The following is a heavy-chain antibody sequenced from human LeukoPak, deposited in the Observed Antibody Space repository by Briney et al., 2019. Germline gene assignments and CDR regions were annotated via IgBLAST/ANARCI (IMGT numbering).Heavy chain of an antibody. D-gene: IGHD3-10*01. CDR1: GFTFSSYG. Sequence: GGSLRLSCAASGFTFSSYGMHWVRQAPGKGLEWVAVISYDGSNKYYADSVKGRFTISRDNSKNTLYLQMNSLRAEDTAVYYCARDLGYYGSGGSDWFDPWGQGTLVTVSS. CDR3: ARDLGYYGSGGSDWFDP. V-gene: IGHV3-30*03. CDR2: ISYDGSNK. J-gene: IGHJ5*02.